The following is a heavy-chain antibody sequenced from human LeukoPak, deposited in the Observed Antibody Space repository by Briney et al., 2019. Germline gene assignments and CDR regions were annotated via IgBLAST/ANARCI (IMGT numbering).Heavy chain of an antibody. CDR1: GYTFPNYG. Sequence: ASVKVSCKASGYTFPNYGITWVRQAPGQGLEWMGWISTHNGDTNYAQNLQDRVTMTTDTSTSTAYMELRSLRSDDTAVYYCARGRGSTSRYWGQGTLATVSS. CDR3: ARGRGSTSRY. D-gene: IGHD1-26*01. J-gene: IGHJ4*02. V-gene: IGHV1-18*01. CDR2: ISTHNGDT.